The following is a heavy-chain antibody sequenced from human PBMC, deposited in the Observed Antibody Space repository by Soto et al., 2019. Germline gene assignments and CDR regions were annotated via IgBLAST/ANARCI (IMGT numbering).Heavy chain of an antibody. Sequence: EVQLVESGGGLVQPGGSLRLSCVASGFTISGFWMHWVRQAPGKGLEWVSRIYSDNTAYYADSVKGRFTISRDNAKNTLYLQLNSLRADEDTAVYYCVRASVGYYDSSGYYGTYLSVAYYYGMDVWGQGTTVTVSS. D-gene: IGHD3-22*01. CDR1: GFTISGFW. CDR2: IYSDNTA. V-gene: IGHV3-74*01. CDR3: VRASVGYYDSSGYYGTYLSVAYYYGMDV. J-gene: IGHJ6*02.